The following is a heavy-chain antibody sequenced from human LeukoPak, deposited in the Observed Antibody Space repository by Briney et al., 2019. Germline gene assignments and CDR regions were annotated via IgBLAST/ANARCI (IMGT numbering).Heavy chain of an antibody. CDR2: ISAYNGNT. CDR3: ARDGSGYSYGWFDY. J-gene: IGHJ4*02. Sequence: GATVKVSCKASGYTFTSYGIRWVRQAPGQGLEWMGWISAYNGNTNYAQKLQGRVTMTTDTSTSTAYMELRSLRSGDTAVYYCARDGSGYSYGWFDYWGQGTLVTVSS. D-gene: IGHD5-18*01. V-gene: IGHV1-18*01. CDR1: GYTFTSYG.